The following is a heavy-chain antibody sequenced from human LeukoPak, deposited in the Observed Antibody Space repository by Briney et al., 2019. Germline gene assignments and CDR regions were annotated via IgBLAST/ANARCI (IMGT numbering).Heavy chain of an antibody. CDR1: GGSFSGYY. V-gene: IGHV4-34*01. D-gene: IGHD2-21*02. CDR2: INHSGST. CDR3: ARELVVTAIPDAFDI. Sequence: PSETLSLTCAVYGGSFSGYYWSWIRQPPGKGLEWIGEINHSGSTNYNPSLKSRVTISVDTSKNQFSLKLSSVTAADTAVYYCARELVVTAIPDAFDIWGQGTMVTVSS. J-gene: IGHJ3*02.